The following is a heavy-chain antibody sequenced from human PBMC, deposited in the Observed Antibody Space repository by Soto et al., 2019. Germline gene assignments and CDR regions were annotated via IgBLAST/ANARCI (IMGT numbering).Heavy chain of an antibody. CDR1: GYTFSGYY. CDR3: ARSLTEGYCTITGCYTRPLYGMDV. CDR2: INPNSGGT. Sequence: ASVKVSCKASGYTFSGYYIHWLRQAPGQGLEWMGWINPNSGGTNYAQKFQGRVTVTRDTPTSTAYMELSRLTSDDTAVYYCARSLTEGYCTITGCYTRPLYGMDVWGQGTTVTAP. V-gene: IGHV1-2*02. D-gene: IGHD2-2*02. J-gene: IGHJ6*02.